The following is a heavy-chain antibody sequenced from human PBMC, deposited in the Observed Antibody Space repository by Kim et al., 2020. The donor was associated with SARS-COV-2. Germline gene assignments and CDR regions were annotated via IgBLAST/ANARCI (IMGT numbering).Heavy chain of an antibody. Sequence: SETLSLTCTVSGGSISSSSYYWGWIRQPPGKGLEWIGSIYYSGSTYYNPSLKSRVTISVDTSKNQFSLKLSSVTAADTAVYYCARSTVTADYWGQGTLVTVSS. D-gene: IGHD4-17*01. J-gene: IGHJ4*02. CDR1: GGSISSSSYY. CDR2: IYYSGST. V-gene: IGHV4-39*07. CDR3: ARSTVTADY.